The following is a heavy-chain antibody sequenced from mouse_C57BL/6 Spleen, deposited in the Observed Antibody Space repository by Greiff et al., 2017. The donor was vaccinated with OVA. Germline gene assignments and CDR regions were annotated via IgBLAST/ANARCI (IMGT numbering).Heavy chain of an antibody. CDR2: IHPNSGST. CDR1: GYTFTSYW. D-gene: IGHD2-3*01. CDR3: AREGYDGYPFAY. J-gene: IGHJ3*01. V-gene: IGHV1-64*01. Sequence: QVQLQQPGAELVKPGASVKLSCKASGYTFTSYWMHWVKQRPGQGLEWIGMIHPNSGSTNYNEKFKSKATLTVDKSSSTAYMQLSSLTSEDSAVYYCAREGYDGYPFAYWGQGTLVTVSA.